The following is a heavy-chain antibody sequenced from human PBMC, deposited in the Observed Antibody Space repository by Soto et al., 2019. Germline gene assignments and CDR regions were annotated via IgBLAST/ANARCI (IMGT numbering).Heavy chain of an antibody. Sequence: EVQLVESGGGLVKPGGSLRLSCAASGFTFSSYNMNWVRQAPGKGLEWVSSISSSRSYIYYADSVKGRFTISRDNAKNSLYLQMNSLRAEDTAVYYCASHPRDSSGYWYYFDYWGQGTLVTVSS. J-gene: IGHJ4*02. D-gene: IGHD3-22*01. CDR2: ISSSRSYI. CDR3: ASHPRDSSGYWYYFDY. V-gene: IGHV3-21*01. CDR1: GFTFSSYN.